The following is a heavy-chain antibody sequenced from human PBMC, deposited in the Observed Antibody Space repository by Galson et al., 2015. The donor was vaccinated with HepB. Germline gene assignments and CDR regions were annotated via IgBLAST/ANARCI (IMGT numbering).Heavy chain of an antibody. CDR2: VYYSGST. Sequence: SETLSLTCAVSGGSISSSSYYWGWIRQPPGKGLEWIGSVYYSGSTYYNASLKSRVTISVDTPKNQFSLKLSSVTAADTAVYYCARLGGATGRLDYWGQGTLVTVSS. V-gene: IGHV4-39*01. CDR1: GGSISSSSYY. CDR3: ARLGGATGRLDY. D-gene: IGHD1-26*01. J-gene: IGHJ4*02.